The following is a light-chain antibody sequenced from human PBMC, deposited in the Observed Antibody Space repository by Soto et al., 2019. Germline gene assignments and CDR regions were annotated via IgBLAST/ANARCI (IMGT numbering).Light chain of an antibody. J-gene: IGKJ4*01. Sequence: EIVLTQSPATLSLSPGERATLSCRASQSVGSYLAWYQQKPGQAPRLLIYDAFKRATGIPARFSGSGSETDFTLTISSLEPEDFAVYYCQHRSNWPLTFGGGTEVEIK. CDR1: QSVGSY. CDR2: DAF. CDR3: QHRSNWPLT. V-gene: IGKV3-11*01.